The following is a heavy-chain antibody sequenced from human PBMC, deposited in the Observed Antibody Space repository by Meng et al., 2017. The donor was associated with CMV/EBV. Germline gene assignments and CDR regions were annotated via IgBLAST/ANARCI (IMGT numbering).Heavy chain of an antibody. CDR2: INHSGST. V-gene: IGHV4-34*01. CDR1: GGSFSGYY. D-gene: IGHD3-16*02. Sequence: SQTRSLTGAVYGGSFSGYYWSWIRQPPGKGLEWIGEINHSGSTNYNPSLKSRVTISVDTSKNQFSLKLSSVTAADTAVYYCARVYRNWFDPWGQGTLVTVSS. J-gene: IGHJ5*02. CDR3: ARVYRNWFDP.